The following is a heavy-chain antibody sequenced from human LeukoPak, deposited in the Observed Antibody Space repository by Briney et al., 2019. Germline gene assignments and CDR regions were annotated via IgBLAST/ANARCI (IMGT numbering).Heavy chain of an antibody. J-gene: IGHJ5*02. CDR1: GYSFTSYW. CDR2: IYPGDSDT. V-gene: IGHV5-51*01. Sequence: GESLKISCKGSGYSFTSYWIGWVRQMPGKGLEWMGIIYPGDSDTRYSPSFQGQVTISADKSISTAYLQWSSLKASDTAMYYCARNGIRGVINPNWFDPWGQGTLVTVSS. D-gene: IGHD3-10*01. CDR3: ARNGIRGVINPNWFDP.